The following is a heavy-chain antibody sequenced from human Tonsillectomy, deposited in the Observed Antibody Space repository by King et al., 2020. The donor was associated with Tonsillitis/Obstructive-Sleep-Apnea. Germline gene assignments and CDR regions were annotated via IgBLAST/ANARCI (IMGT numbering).Heavy chain of an antibody. Sequence: QLVQSGPEVKKPGTSVKISCKASGFPFISSAVQWMRQARGQRLEWIGWIVVGSGNTNYAQKFQGRVTITRDMSTSTAYMGLTSLRSEDTAVYYCSADEPSWFDPWGQGTLVTVSS. V-gene: IGHV1-58*03. CDR2: IVVGSGNT. CDR3: SADEPSWFDP. CDR1: GFPFISSA. J-gene: IGHJ5*02.